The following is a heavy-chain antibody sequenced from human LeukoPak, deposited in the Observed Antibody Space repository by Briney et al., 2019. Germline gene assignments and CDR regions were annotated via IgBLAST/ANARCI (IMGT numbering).Heavy chain of an antibody. V-gene: IGHV4-39*07. D-gene: IGHD6-6*01. CDR2: IYYSGST. Sequence: SETLSLTCTVSGGSISSSSYYWGWIRQPPGKGLEWIGSIYYSGSTYYNPSLKSRVTISVDTSKNQFSLKLSSVTAADTAVYYCARGQNGIAARRSHDYWGQGTLVTVSS. J-gene: IGHJ4*02. CDR3: ARGQNGIAARRSHDY. CDR1: GGSISSSSYY.